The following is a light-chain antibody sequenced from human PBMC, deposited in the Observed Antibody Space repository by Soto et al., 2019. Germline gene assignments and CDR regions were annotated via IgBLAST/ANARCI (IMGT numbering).Light chain of an antibody. J-gene: IGKJ1*01. CDR3: QHYYGYSWA. CDR2: LAS. Sequence: DIQMTQSPSTLSASVGDRVTITCRASQSIDNWLAWFQQKPGKVPKVLIYLASNLEGGVPSRFSGSRSGTEFTLTISSLQSDDFATYYCQHYYGYSWALGQWTKVEVK. V-gene: IGKV1-5*03. CDR1: QSIDNW.